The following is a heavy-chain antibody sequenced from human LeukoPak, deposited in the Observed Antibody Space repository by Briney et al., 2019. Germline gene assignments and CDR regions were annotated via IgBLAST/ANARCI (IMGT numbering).Heavy chain of an antibody. CDR2: IFYDGTIQ. J-gene: IGHJ4*02. D-gene: IGHD3-22*01. CDR1: GFTFRKYG. V-gene: IGHV3-30*03. Sequence: GGSLRLSCVTSGFTFRKYGMHWIRQTPGRGLEWVAVIFYDGTIQYYADSVKGRFTISRDNSKNTLYLQMSSLRTEDTALYYCARDPRGPTGYDSPSRDTFDYWGQGTLVTVSS. CDR3: ARDPRGPTGYDSPSRDTFDY.